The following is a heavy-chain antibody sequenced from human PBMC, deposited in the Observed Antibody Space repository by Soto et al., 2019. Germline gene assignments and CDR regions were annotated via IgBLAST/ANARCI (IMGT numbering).Heavy chain of an antibody. D-gene: IGHD1-1*01. J-gene: IGHJ4*02. CDR3: AREEAGYNSLDY. CDR1: GGSISSSSYY. CDR2: IYYSGST. Sequence: PSETLSLTCTVSGGSISSSSYYWGWIRQPPGKGLEWIGSIYYSGSTYYNPSLKSRVTISVDTSKNQFSLKLSSVTAADTAVYYCAREEAGYNSLDYWGQGTLVTVSS. V-gene: IGHV4-39*02.